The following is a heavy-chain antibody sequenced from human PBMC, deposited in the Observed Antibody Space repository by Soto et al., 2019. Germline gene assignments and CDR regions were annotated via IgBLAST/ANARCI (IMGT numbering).Heavy chain of an antibody. V-gene: IGHV4-39*01. D-gene: IGHD2-15*01. J-gene: IGHJ5*02. CDR2: IYYSGST. CDR1: GGSISSSSYY. CDR3: ARPISYCSGGSCYSGSHVWFDP. Sequence: SETLSLTCTVSGGSISSSSYYWGWIRQPPGKGLEWIGSIYYSGSTYYNPSLKSRVTISVDTSKNQFSLKLSSVTAADTAVYYCARPISYCSGGSCYSGSHVWFDPWGQGTLVTVSS.